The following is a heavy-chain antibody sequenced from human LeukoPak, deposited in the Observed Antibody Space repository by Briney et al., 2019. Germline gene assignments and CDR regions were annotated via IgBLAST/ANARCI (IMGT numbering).Heavy chain of an antibody. J-gene: IGHJ4*02. Sequence: SETLSLTCAVYGGSFSGYYWSWIRQPPGKGLEWIGEINHSGSTNYNPSLKSRVTISVDTSKNQFSLKLSSVTAADTAVYYCARGQKSIAVAGIWRYWGQGTLVTVSS. CDR1: GGSFSGYY. CDR3: ARGQKSIAVAGIWRY. CDR2: INHSGST. V-gene: IGHV4-34*01. D-gene: IGHD6-19*01.